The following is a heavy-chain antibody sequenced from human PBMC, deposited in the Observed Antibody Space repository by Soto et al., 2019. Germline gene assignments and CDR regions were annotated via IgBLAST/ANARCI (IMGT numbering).Heavy chain of an antibody. CDR3: AREGLTGTRGLYYSYGMDV. CDR2: IYYSGST. D-gene: IGHD1-20*01. CDR1: GGSISSYY. Sequence: QVQLQESGPGLVKPSETLSLTCTVSGGSISSYYWSWIRQPPGKGLEWIGYIYYSGSTNYNPSLQSRLTVSVDTSKNRFPLKMSSVTAADTAVYYCAREGLTGTRGLYYSYGMDVWGQGTTVTVSS. V-gene: IGHV4-59*01. J-gene: IGHJ6*02.